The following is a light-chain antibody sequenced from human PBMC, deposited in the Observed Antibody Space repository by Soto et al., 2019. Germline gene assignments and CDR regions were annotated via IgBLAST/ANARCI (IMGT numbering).Light chain of an antibody. Sequence: AIQMTQSPSSLSASVGDRVTITCRASQDIRKDLAWYQQKPGKAPQILIYGASTLQSGVASRFSGSGSGTDFTLTISSLQPEDSAGYYCLQDYSYPFTFGQVTKLDIK. CDR3: LQDYSYPFT. V-gene: IGKV1-6*01. CDR2: GAS. CDR1: QDIRKD. J-gene: IGKJ2*01.